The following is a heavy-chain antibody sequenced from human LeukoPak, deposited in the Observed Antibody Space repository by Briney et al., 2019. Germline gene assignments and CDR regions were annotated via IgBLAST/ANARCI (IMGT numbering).Heavy chain of an antibody. D-gene: IGHD2-2*01. V-gene: IGHV1-2*02. CDR3: ARRPINCIITNCYVDY. J-gene: IGHJ4*02. CDR2: MNPNSGDT. CDR1: VYTFTNFY. Sequence: ASVKVSCKASVYTFTNFYIHWVRQAPGQGLEWMGWMNPNSGDTSYAREFQDRVTMTRGTSLSTAYMELSRLRSDDTAVYFCARRPINCIITNCYVDYWGQGTLVTVSS.